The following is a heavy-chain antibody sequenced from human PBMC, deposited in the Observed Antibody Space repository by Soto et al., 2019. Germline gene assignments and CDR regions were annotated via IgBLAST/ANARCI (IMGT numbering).Heavy chain of an antibody. CDR3: ASYCSGGSCYSNGFDY. D-gene: IGHD2-15*01. V-gene: IGHV4-59*01. CDR1: GGSISSYY. CDR2: IYYGGST. Sequence: PSETLSLTCTVSGGSISSYYWSWIRQPPGKGLEWIGYIYYGGSTNYNPPLKSRVTISVDTSKNQFSLKLSSVTAADTAVYYCASYCSGGSCYSNGFDYWGQGTLVTVSS. J-gene: IGHJ4*02.